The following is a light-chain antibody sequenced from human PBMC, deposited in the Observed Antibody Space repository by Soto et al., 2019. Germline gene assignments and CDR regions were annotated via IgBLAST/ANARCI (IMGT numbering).Light chain of an antibody. CDR3: QTWGTGIVV. Sequence: QLVLTQSPSASASLGTSVKLTCTLSSSHNNYAIAWHQQHPEKGPRYLMKLNSDGSHSKGDGIPDRFSGSSSGTERYLTISSLQSEDEADYYCQTWGTGIVVFGGGTKLTVL. CDR1: SSHNNYA. V-gene: IGLV4-69*01. CDR2: LNSDGSH. J-gene: IGLJ2*01.